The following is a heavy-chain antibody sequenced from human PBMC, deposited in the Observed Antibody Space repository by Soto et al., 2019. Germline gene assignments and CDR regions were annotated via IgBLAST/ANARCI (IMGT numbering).Heavy chain of an antibody. CDR1: GYSLTTYW. CDR2: IYPGDSDT. CDR3: ARASYDFCSSNCFDI. J-gene: IGHJ3*02. V-gene: IGHV5-51*01. D-gene: IGHD3-3*01. Sequence: GESLKISCNGSGYSLTTYWIGWVRPMYGKGLEWMGIIYPGDSDTRYSPSFQGQVTISADKSISTAYLQWSGLNPSDTAMYYFARASYDFCSSNCFDIWGRETMGTV.